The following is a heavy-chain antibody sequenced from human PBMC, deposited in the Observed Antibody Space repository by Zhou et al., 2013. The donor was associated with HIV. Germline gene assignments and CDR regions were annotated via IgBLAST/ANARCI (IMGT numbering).Heavy chain of an antibody. CDR3: ATRGGNYYDSGGEDYFDY. J-gene: IGHJ4*02. Sequence: QVQLVQSGAEVRKPGASVKVSCKTSGYTFTSSYIHWVRQAPGQGLEWMGIINPPGGNTYYAQKFHGRVTLTRDTSTSTVYMELNSLRSEDTAVYYCATRGGNYYDSGGEDYFDYWGQGTLVTVSS. CDR1: GYTFTSSY. D-gene: IGHD3-22*01. V-gene: IGHV1-46*01. CDR2: INPPGGNT.